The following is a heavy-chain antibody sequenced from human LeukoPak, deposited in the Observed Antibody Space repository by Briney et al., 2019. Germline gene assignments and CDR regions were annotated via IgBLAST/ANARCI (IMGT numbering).Heavy chain of an antibody. V-gene: IGHV3-48*03. CDR2: ISSSGRTM. CDR1: GFSFSSYE. CDR3: ARGYGGSYPYYFDH. J-gene: IGHJ4*02. D-gene: IGHD3-22*01. Sequence: QPGGSLRLSCAASGFSFSSYEMNWVRQAPGKGLEWVSYISSSGRTMYYADSVKGRFSISRDNAKKALYLQVNSLRAEDTAVYYCARGYGGSYPYYFDHWGQGTLVAVSS.